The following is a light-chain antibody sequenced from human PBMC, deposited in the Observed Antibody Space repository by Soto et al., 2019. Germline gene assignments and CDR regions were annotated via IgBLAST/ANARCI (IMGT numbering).Light chain of an antibody. CDR1: QSVNSDY. J-gene: IGKJ5*01. CDR2: GAS. Sequence: EIVLPQSPGTLSLSPGERATLSCRASQSVNSDYLGWFQQKPGQAPRLLIYGASTRATGIPDRFSGSGSGTDFTLTISRLEPEDFAVYYCHHYGGSPITFGQGTRLEIK. V-gene: IGKV3-20*01. CDR3: HHYGGSPIT.